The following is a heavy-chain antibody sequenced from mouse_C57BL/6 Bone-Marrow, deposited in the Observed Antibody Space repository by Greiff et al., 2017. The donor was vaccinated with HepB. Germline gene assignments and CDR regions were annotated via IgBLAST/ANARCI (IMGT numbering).Heavy chain of an antibody. J-gene: IGHJ4*01. V-gene: IGHV1-26*01. CDR3: AKNCYAMDY. Sequence: EVKLQQSGPELVKPGASVKISCKASGYTFTDYYMNWVKQSHGKSLEWIGDINPNNGGTSYNQKFKGKATLTVDKSSSTAYMELRSLTSEDSAVYYCAKNCYAMDYWGQGTSVTVSS. CDR1: GYTFTDYY. D-gene: IGHD4-1*01. CDR2: INPNNGGT.